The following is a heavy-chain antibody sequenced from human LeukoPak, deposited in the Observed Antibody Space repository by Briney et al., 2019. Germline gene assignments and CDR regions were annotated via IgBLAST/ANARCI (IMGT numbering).Heavy chain of an antibody. CDR2: ISGSGGNT. J-gene: IGHJ4*02. CDR1: GFTFSTYA. V-gene: IGHV3-23*01. Sequence: GGSLRLSCAASGFTFSTYAMSWVRQAPGKGLEWVSAISGSGGNTYYADSVKGRFTISRDNAKNSLYLQMNSLRAEDTAVYYCARGDSDYWGQGTLVTVSS. D-gene: IGHD3-10*01. CDR3: ARGDSDY.